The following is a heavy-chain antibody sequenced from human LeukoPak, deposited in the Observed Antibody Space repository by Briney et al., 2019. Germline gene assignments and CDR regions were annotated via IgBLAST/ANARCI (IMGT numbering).Heavy chain of an antibody. CDR3: VRGYSYGYHVSKTYYFDY. J-gene: IGHJ4*02. CDR2: ISSSSSCI. V-gene: IGHV3-21*01. Sequence: GGSLRLSCAASGFTFSSYSVNWVRQAPGKGLEWVSSISSSSSCIYYADSVKGRFTISRDNAKNSLYLQMNSLRAEDTAVYYCVRGYSYGYHVSKTYYFDYWGQGTLVTVSS. D-gene: IGHD5-18*01. CDR1: GFTFSSYS.